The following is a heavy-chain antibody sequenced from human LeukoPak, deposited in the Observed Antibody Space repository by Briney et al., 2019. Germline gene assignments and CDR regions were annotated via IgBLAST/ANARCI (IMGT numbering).Heavy chain of an antibody. J-gene: IGHJ4*02. CDR1: GFTFDDYG. Sequence: GGSLRLSCAASGFTFDDYGMSWVRQAPGKGLEWVSGIDWNGSSTAYADSVKGRFTISRDNAENSLYLQMNSLRAEDTALYYCVRVKGGLTWFYFDYWGQGTLVTVSS. V-gene: IGHV3-20*04. CDR3: VRVKGGLTWFYFDY. D-gene: IGHD2-21*02. CDR2: IDWNGSST.